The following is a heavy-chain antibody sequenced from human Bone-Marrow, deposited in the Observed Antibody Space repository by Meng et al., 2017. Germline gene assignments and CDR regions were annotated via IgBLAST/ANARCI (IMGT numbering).Heavy chain of an antibody. CDR2: INPNSGGT. J-gene: IGHJ3*02. D-gene: IGHD4-17*01. CDR1: GYTFTGYY. Sequence: ASVKVSCKASGYTFTGYYMHWVRQAPGQGLEWMGWINPNSGGTNYAQKFQGRVTMTRDTSISTAYMELSRLRSDDTAVYYCARDGTVTTDRFTGAFDIWGQGTMVTVSS. CDR3: ARDGTVTTDRFTGAFDI. V-gene: IGHV1-2*02.